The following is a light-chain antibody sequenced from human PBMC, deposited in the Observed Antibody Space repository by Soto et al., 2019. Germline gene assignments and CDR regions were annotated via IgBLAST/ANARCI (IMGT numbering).Light chain of an antibody. J-gene: IGKJ1*01. V-gene: IGKV3-15*01. CDR3: QQYNNWLQT. Sequence: DIAMNHSPATLSVLPWSCATLYYRASQSVGSNLAWYQQKPAQAPRLLIYGVSTRATGIPARFSGSGSGTEFTLTISSVQSEDFAVYYCQQYNNWLQTFGQGTKVDI. CDR2: GVS. CDR1: QSVGSN.